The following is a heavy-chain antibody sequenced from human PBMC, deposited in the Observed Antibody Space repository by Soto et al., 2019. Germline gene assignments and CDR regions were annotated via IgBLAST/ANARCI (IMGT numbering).Heavy chain of an antibody. CDR1: GFIFSNYA. CDR3: AKYTTTSCHLGSDY. CDR2: ISYDGNNN. J-gene: IGHJ4*02. Sequence: QVQLVESGGGVVQPGRSLRLSCAASGFIFSNYAMNWVRQAPGKGLEWVALISYDGNNNYYTDSVKGRFTISRDNSKSALYLQMNSLRPEDTAVYYCAKYTTTSCHLGSDYWGQGTLVTVSS. V-gene: IGHV3-30-3*01. D-gene: IGHD2-2*01.